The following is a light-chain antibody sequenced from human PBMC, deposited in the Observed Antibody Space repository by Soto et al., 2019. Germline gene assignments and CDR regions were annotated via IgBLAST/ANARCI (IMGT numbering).Light chain of an antibody. J-gene: IGLJ1*01. CDR2: EVS. CDR1: SSDVGGYNY. CDR3: RSYAGSNNYV. Sequence: QAVLTQPPSASGSPGQSATISCTGTSSDVGGYNYVSWYQQHPGKAPKLMIYEVSKRPSGVPDRFSGSKSGNTASLTVSGLQAEDEADYYCRSYAGSNNYVFGTGTKLTVL. V-gene: IGLV2-8*01.